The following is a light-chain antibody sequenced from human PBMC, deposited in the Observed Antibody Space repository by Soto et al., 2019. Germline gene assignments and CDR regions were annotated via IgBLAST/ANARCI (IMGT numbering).Light chain of an antibody. CDR3: QQADTLPLT. CDR1: QGISSW. J-gene: IGKJ4*01. CDR2: AAS. Sequence: DIQMTHSPSSVSASVGDRVTITCRASQGISSWLVWYQQKPGKAPKLLIYAASNLQSGVPSRFRGSGSGTDFTLTISSLQPDDFATYYCQQADTLPLTFGGGTKVDIK. V-gene: IGKV1-12*01.